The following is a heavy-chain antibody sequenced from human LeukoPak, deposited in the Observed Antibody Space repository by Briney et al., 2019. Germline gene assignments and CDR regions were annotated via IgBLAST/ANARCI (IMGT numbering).Heavy chain of an antibody. V-gene: IGHV4-59*01. Sequence: PSETLSLTCTVSGDSISSYYWSWIRQPPGKGLGWIGYIYYSENINYNPSLKSRVAISGDPSKNQFSLNLSSVTAADTAVYYCARGPLGSGYTYFDYWGQGTLVTVSS. J-gene: IGHJ4*02. CDR3: ARGPLGSGYTYFDY. CDR1: GDSISSYY. CDR2: IYYSENI. D-gene: IGHD5-12*01.